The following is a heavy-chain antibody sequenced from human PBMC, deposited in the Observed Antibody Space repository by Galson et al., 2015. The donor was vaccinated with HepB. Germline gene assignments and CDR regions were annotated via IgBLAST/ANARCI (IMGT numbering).Heavy chain of an antibody. CDR1: GGSISSSSYY. D-gene: IGHD6-13*01. Sequence: SETLSLTCTVSGGSISSSSYYWGWIRQPPGKGLEWIGSIYYSGSTYYNPSLKSRVTISVDTSKNQFSLKLSSVTAADAAVYYCARHRIAAAGEELDYFDYWGQGTLVTVSS. V-gene: IGHV4-39*01. CDR2: IYYSGST. CDR3: ARHRIAAAGEELDYFDY. J-gene: IGHJ4*02.